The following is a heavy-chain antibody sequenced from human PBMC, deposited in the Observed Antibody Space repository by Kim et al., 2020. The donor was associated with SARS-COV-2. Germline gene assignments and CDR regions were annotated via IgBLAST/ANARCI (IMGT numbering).Heavy chain of an antibody. V-gene: IGHV1-18*01. J-gene: IGHJ3*02. Sequence: ASMKVSCKASGYTFTSYGISWVRQAPGQGLEWMGWISAYNGNTNYAQKLQGRVTMTTDTSTSTAYMELRSLRSDDTAVYYCAREWQGLGAFDIWGQGTMVTVSS. CDR1: GYTFTSYG. D-gene: IGHD5-12*01. CDR3: AREWQGLGAFDI. CDR2: ISAYNGNT.